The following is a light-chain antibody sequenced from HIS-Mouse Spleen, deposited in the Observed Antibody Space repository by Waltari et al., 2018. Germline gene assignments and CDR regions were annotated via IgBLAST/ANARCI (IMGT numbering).Light chain of an antibody. Sequence: DIQLTQSPSFLSASVGDRVTITCRASQGISSYLAWYQQKPGKAPKLLIYAASTLQSGVPSRFSSSGSGTEFTLTISSLQPEDFATYYCQQLSSYPFTFGPGTKVDIK. V-gene: IGKV1-9*01. CDR1: QGISSY. J-gene: IGKJ3*01. CDR3: QQLSSYPFT. CDR2: AAS.